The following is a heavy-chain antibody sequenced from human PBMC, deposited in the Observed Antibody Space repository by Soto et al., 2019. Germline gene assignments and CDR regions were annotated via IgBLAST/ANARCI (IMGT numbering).Heavy chain of an antibody. J-gene: IGHJ4*02. Sequence: SGGALLVSCAASGFTFSSYGMHWVRQAPGKGLDPVAVIWYDGSNKYYADSVKGRFTISRDNSKNTLYLQMNSLRAEDTAVYYCARVLSGVTYYYDSSGYDFDYWGQGTMVTVSS. CDR2: IWYDGSNK. CDR1: GFTFSSYG. D-gene: IGHD3-22*01. V-gene: IGHV3-33*01. CDR3: ARVLSGVTYYYDSSGYDFDY.